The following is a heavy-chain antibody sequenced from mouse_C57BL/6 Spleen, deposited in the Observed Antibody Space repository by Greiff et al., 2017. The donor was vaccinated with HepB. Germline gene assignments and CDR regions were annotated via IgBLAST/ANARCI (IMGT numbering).Heavy chain of an antibody. CDR3: ARKRSLPYAMDY. J-gene: IGHJ4*01. D-gene: IGHD2-10*01. CDR2: IYPGDGDT. CDR1: GYAFSSYW. V-gene: IGHV1-80*01. Sequence: QVQLQQSGAELVKPGASVKISCKASGYAFSSYWMNWVKQRPGKGLEWIGQIYPGDGDTNYNGKFKGKATLTADKSSSTAYMQLSSLTSEDSAVYFCARKRSLPYAMDYWGQGTSVTVSS.